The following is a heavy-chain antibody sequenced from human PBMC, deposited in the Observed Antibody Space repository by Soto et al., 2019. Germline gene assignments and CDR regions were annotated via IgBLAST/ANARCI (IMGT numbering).Heavy chain of an antibody. CDR1: GFTLSDHY. CDR2: IRNKANGYSR. D-gene: IGHD2-21*02. J-gene: IGHJ4*02. CDR3: ARAGVTDHRYFEY. V-gene: IGHV3-72*01. Sequence: PGGSLRLSCAASGFTLSDHYMDWVRQAPGKGLEGVGRIRNKANGYSREYAASVQGRFTISRDESKDSLYLQMNSLKTEDTAVYYCARAGVTDHRYFEYWGQGTLVTVSS.